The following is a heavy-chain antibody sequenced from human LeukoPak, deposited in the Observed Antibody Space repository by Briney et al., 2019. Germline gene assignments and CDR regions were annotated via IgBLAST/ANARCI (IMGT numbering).Heavy chain of an antibody. Sequence: GSLRLSCAASGFTFSVYGMHWVRQAPGKGLEWVAVIWYDGSKAYYVDSVKGRFTISRDNSKNTLYLQMNSLRVDDTGVYYCARFEGLVAGLDQWGRGTLVTVSS. CDR2: IWYDGSKA. CDR1: GFTFSVYG. CDR3: ARFEGLVAGLDQ. J-gene: IGHJ5*02. D-gene: IGHD6-19*01. V-gene: IGHV3-33*01.